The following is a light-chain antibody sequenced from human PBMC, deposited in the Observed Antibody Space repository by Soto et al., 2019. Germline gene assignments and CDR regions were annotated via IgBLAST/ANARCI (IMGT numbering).Light chain of an antibody. V-gene: IGLV6-57*04. CDR1: SGSIASNY. J-gene: IGLJ2*01. CDR2: EDN. Sequence: NFMLTQPHSVSESPGKTVTISCTRSSGSIASNYVQWYQQRPGSAPTTVIYEDNQRPSGVPDRFSGSIDSSSNSASLTISGLKTEDEADYYCQSYDSSNLNVIFGGGTNSPS. CDR3: QSYDSSNLNVI.